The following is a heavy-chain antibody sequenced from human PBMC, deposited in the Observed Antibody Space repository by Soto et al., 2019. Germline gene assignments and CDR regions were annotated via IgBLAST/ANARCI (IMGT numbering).Heavy chain of an antibody. CDR3: ARDLSVVFDY. Sequence: HPGGSLRLSCTASGVTFNKYAMSWVRQAPGKGLEWVSAITDSGAASHYADSVKGRFTVSRDNSKNTLYLQMNSLRADDTAVYYCARDLSVVFDYWGQGTLVTVSS. J-gene: IGHJ4*02. CDR1: GVTFNKYA. D-gene: IGHD2-15*01. V-gene: IGHV3-23*01. CDR2: ITDSGAAS.